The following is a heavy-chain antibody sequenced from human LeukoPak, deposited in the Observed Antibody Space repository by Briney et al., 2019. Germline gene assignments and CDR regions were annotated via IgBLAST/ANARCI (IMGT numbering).Heavy chain of an antibody. J-gene: IGHJ4*02. D-gene: IGHD3-16*02. V-gene: IGHV1-18*04. CDR2: ISTYDGNT. CDR1: GYSFTSYG. CDR3: AKLGAIVGYTPIDY. Sequence: ASVKVTCKASGYSFTSYGISWVRQAPGQGLEWMGWISTYDGNTNYAQRVQDRLTMTTDSSTSTAYMELRSLRSDDTAVYYCAKLGAIVGYTPIDYWCQGTLVTVSS.